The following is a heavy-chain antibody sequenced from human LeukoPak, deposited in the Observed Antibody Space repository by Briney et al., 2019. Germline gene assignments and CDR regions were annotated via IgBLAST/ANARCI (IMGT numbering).Heavy chain of an antibody. Sequence: PSEALSLTCTVSGGSISSYYWSWIRQPPGKGLEWIGYIYTSGSTNYNPSLKSRVTISVDTSKNQFSLKLSSVTAADTAVYYCARHYCSSTSCYTVDDNWFDPWGQGTLVTVSS. CDR2: IYTSGST. CDR3: ARHYCSSTSCYTVDDNWFDP. J-gene: IGHJ5*02. V-gene: IGHV4-4*09. D-gene: IGHD2-2*02. CDR1: GGSISSYY.